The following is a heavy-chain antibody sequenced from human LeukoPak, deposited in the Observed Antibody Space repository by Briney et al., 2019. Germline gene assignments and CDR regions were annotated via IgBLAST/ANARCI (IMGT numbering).Heavy chain of an antibody. Sequence: KPSETLSLTCTVSGYSISSGYYWGWIRQPPGKGLEWIGSIYYSGSTYYNPSLKSRVTISVDTSKNQFSLKLSSVTAADTAVYYCARDYKGYCSSTSCLGGWFDPWGQGTLVTVSS. J-gene: IGHJ5*02. CDR3: ARDYKGYCSSTSCLGGWFDP. V-gene: IGHV4-38-2*02. D-gene: IGHD2-2*01. CDR2: IYYSGST. CDR1: GYSISSGYY.